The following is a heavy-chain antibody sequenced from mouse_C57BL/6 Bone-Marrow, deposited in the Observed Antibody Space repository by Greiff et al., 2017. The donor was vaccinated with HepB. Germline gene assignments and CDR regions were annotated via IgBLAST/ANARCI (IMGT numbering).Heavy chain of an antibody. Sequence: VHVKQSGPVLVKPGASVKMSCKASGYTFTDYYMNWVKQSHGKSLEWIGVINPYNGGTSYNQKFKGKATLTVDKSSSTAYMELNSLTSEDSAVYYCARYGSSDFDYWGQGTTLTVSS. CDR2: INPYNGGT. CDR1: GYTFTDYY. J-gene: IGHJ2*01. D-gene: IGHD1-1*01. CDR3: ARYGSSDFDY. V-gene: IGHV1-19*01.